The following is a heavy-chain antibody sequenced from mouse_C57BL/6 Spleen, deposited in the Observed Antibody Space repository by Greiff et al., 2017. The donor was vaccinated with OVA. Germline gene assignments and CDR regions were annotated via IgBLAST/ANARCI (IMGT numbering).Heavy chain of an antibody. D-gene: IGHD1-1*01. Sequence: EVQRVESGPGLVKPSQSLSLTCSVTGYSITSGYYWNWIRQFPGNKLEWMGYISYDGSNDYNPSLKNRISITRDTSKNQFFLKLNSVTTEDTATYYCASVILRWYFDYWGQGTTLTVSS. J-gene: IGHJ2*01. CDR1: GYSITSGYY. CDR2: ISYDGSN. CDR3: ASVILRWYFDY. V-gene: IGHV3-6*01.